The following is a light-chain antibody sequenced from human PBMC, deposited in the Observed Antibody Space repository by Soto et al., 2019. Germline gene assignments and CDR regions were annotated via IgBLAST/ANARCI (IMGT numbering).Light chain of an antibody. CDR3: SSYTGSTTPYV. J-gene: IGLJ1*01. V-gene: IGLV2-14*01. CDR2: DVS. CDR1: SSDIGSYNY. Sequence: QSALTQPASVSGSPGQSITISCTGTSSDIGSYNYVSWYQQHPGKAPKLMIYDVSNRPSGVSNRFSGSKSANTASLTISGLHAEDEADYYCSSYTGSTTPYVFGAGTKLTVL.